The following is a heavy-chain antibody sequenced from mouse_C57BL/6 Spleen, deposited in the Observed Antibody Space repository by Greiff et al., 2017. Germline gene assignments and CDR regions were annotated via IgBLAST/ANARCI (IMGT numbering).Heavy chain of an antibody. Sequence: QVQLQQPGAELVKPGASVKLSCKASGYNFTSYWMHWVKQRPGQGLEWIGMIHPNSGSTNYNEKFKSKATLTVDKASSSAYMQLSSLTSEDSAVYYCARDYYDYGYAMDYWGQGTSVTVSS. CDR3: ARDYYDYGYAMDY. V-gene: IGHV1-64*01. CDR1: GYNFTSYW. D-gene: IGHD2-4*01. CDR2: IHPNSGST. J-gene: IGHJ4*01.